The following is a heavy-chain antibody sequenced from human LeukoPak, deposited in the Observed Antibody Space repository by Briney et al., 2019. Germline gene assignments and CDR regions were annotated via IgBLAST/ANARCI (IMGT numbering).Heavy chain of an antibody. V-gene: IGHV3-7*01. D-gene: IGHD5-18*01. CDR1: GFTFSSYW. CDR2: IKQDGSEK. Sequence: TGGSLRLSCAASGFTFSSYWMSWVRQAPGTGLEWVANIKQDGSEKYYVDSVKGRFTISRDNAKNSLYLQMNSLRAEDTALYYCATHRGYSYGTAEDFDYWGQGTLVTASS. CDR3: ATHRGYSYGTAEDFDY. J-gene: IGHJ4*02.